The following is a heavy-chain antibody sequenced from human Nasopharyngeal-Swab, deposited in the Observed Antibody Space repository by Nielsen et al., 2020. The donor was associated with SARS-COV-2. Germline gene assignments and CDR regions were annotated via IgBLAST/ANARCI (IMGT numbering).Heavy chain of an antibody. CDR2: FNPSGGST. D-gene: IGHD4-17*01. J-gene: IGHJ6*02. V-gene: IGHV1-46*01. CDR3: ARAKGGDDYGDYSTYYYGMDV. Sequence: WVRQAPGQGLEWMGIFNPSGGSTSYAQKFQGRVTMTRDTSTSTVYMELSSLRSEDTAVYYCARAKGGDDYGDYSTYYYGMDVWGQGTTVTVSS.